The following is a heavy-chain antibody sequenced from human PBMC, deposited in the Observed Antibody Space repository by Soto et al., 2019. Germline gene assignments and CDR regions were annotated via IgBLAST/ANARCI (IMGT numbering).Heavy chain of an antibody. D-gene: IGHD2-2*01. Sequence: GASVKVSCKASGYTFTSYGISWVRQAPGQGLEWMGWISAYNGNTNYAQKLQGRATMTTDTSTSTAYMELRSLRSDDTAVYYCARDIVVVPAAPNWFDPWGQGTLVTVSS. V-gene: IGHV1-18*01. CDR2: ISAYNGNT. J-gene: IGHJ5*02. CDR3: ARDIVVVPAAPNWFDP. CDR1: GYTFTSYG.